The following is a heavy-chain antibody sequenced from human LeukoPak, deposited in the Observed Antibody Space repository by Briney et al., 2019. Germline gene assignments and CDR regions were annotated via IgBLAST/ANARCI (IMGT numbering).Heavy chain of an antibody. V-gene: IGHV4-34*01. CDR2: INLRGTT. CDR1: GGSFTTYY. Sequence: SETLSLTCAVYGGSFTTYYGTWIRQPPGKGLEWIGEINLRGTTNYNPSLKSRVTISVDTSKNQFSLKLSSVTAADTAVYYCAGGQLWPDYWGQGTLVTVSS. D-gene: IGHD5-18*01. J-gene: IGHJ4*02. CDR3: AGGQLWPDY.